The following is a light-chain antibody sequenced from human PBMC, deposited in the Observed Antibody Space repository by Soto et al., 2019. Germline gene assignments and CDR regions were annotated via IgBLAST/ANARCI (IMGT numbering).Light chain of an antibody. CDR2: GES. Sequence: EILLTQSPATLSLAPRERVTLPCRASQGVSSNLAWYQHKPGQAPRRLLSGESTGATGIPARFRGSGSGTEFTLTISSLQSEDCAIYYCQQYHTWPMTFGRGTKVDIK. V-gene: IGKV3-15*01. CDR1: QGVSSN. CDR3: QQYHTWPMT. J-gene: IGKJ1*01.